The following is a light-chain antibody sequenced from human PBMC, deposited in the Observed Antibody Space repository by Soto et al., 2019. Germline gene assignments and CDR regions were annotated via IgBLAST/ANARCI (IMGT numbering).Light chain of an antibody. V-gene: IGKV3-20*01. Sequence: EIVLTQSPGTLSLSPGERATLSCRASQSVSSNYLAWYQQKPGQAPRVLIYGASSRATGIPDRFSGGGSGTDFTLPISRLEPEDFAVYYCQQYGSSLFTFGPGTKVDFK. CDR2: GAS. CDR3: QQYGSSLFT. CDR1: QSVSSNY. J-gene: IGKJ3*01.